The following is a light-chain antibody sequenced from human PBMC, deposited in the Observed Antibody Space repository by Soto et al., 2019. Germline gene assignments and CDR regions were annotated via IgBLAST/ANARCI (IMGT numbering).Light chain of an antibody. J-gene: IGKJ5*01. CDR3: QQYGSSPLIT. V-gene: IGKV3-20*01. Sequence: EVVMTQSPATRSVSPGERATLSCRASESVSSYLAWYQQKPGQAPRLLIYGASSRATGIPDRFSGSGSGTDFTLTISRLEPEDFAVYYCQQYGSSPLITFGQGTRLEIK. CDR2: GAS. CDR1: ESVSSY.